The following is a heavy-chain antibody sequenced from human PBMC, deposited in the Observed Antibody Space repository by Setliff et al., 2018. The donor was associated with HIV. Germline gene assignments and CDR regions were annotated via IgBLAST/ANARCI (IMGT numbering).Heavy chain of an antibody. CDR1: GGAFISHT. Sequence: RASVKVSCKASGGAFISHTFTWVRQAPGQGLEWMGRIIPTLGIPNYAQNFQGRLTISADKSTRTAYLELSSLRSDDSAVYFCAKEQEIGSYLDPWGQGTLVTVSS. V-gene: IGHV1-69*04. D-gene: IGHD2-2*02. CDR3: AKEQEIGSYLDP. J-gene: IGHJ5*02. CDR2: IIPTLGIP.